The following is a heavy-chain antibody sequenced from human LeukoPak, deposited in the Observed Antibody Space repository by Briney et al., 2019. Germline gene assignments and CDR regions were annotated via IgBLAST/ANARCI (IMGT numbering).Heavy chain of an antibody. CDR1: GGTFSSYA. Sequence: GASVKVSCKASGGTFSSYAISWVRQAPGQGLEWMGWISACNGNTNYAQKLQGRVTMTTDTSTSTAYMELRSLRSDDTAVYYCARDALNCSSTSCYKRNWFDPWGQGTLVTVSS. D-gene: IGHD2-2*02. V-gene: IGHV1-18*01. J-gene: IGHJ5*02. CDR3: ARDALNCSSTSCYKRNWFDP. CDR2: ISACNGNT.